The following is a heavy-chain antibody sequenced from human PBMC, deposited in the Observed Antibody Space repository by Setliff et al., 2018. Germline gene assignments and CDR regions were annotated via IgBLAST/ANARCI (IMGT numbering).Heavy chain of an antibody. CDR1: GFTFDDYG. Sequence: PGGSLRLSCAASGFTFDDYGMSWVRQAPGKGLECVSGINWNGGSTGYAESVKGRCTISRDNAKNTLYLQMSSLRAEDTALYYCARSYGSGSYHYYYGMNVWGQGTTVTVS. V-gene: IGHV3-20*04. D-gene: IGHD3-10*01. CDR2: INWNGGST. J-gene: IGHJ6*02. CDR3: ARSYGSGSYHYYYGMNV.